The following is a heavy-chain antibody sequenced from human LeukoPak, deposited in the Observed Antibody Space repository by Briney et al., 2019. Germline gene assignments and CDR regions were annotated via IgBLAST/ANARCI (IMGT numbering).Heavy chain of an antibody. CDR3: ARSTYSSSLDY. CDR2: INAGNGNT. D-gene: IGHD6-6*01. J-gene: IGHJ4*02. Sequence: ASVKVSCKASGYTFTSYATHWVRQAPGQRLEWMGWINAGNGNTKYSQEFQGRVTISRDTSARTAYMELSSLKSEDMAVYYCARSTYSSSLDYWGQGTLVIVSS. CDR1: GYTFTSYA. V-gene: IGHV1-3*03.